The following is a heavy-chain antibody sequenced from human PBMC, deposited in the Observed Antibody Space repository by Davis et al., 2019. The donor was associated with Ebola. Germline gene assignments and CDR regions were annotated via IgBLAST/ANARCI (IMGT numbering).Heavy chain of an antibody. V-gene: IGHV1-24*01. CDR3: ATDNGDTMVQGVSGWFDP. CDR1: GYTLTELS. D-gene: IGHD3-10*01. CDR2: FDPEDGET. Sequence: AASVKVSCKVSGYTLTELSMHWVRQAPGQGLEWMGGFDPEDGETIYAQKFQGRVTMTEDTSTDTAYMELSSLRSEDTAVYYCATDNGDTMVQGVSGWFDPWGQGTLVTVSS. J-gene: IGHJ5*02.